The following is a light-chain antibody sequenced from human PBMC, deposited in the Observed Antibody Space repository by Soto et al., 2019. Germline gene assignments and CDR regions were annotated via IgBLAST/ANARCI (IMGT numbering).Light chain of an antibody. CDR3: HQRSNWPLT. CDR1: QSVTKY. J-gene: IGKJ4*01. CDR2: DVS. V-gene: IGKV3-11*01. Sequence: EVVLTQSPATLSLSPGERATLSCRASQSVTKYLAWYQQKPGQALRLLIYDVSKRATGIPARFSGSGSETDFTLTISSLEPGDCAVYYCHQRSNWPLTFGGGPKLEI.